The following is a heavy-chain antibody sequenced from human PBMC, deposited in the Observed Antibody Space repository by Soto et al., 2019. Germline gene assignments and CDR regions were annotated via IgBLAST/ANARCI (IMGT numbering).Heavy chain of an antibody. CDR2: ISGSGGST. D-gene: IGHD2-2*01. Sequence: EVQLLESGGGLVQPGGSLRLSCAASGFTFSSYAMTWVRQAPGKGLEWVSSISGSGGSTYYGDSVKGRFTISRDNSKNTLYLQMNSLRGEDTAVYYCAKGSHIVVVPSFDIWGQGTMVTVSS. CDR1: GFTFSSYA. J-gene: IGHJ3*02. V-gene: IGHV3-23*01. CDR3: AKGSHIVVVPSFDI.